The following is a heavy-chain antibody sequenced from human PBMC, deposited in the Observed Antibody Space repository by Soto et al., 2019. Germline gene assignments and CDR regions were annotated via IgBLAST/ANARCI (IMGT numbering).Heavy chain of an antibody. V-gene: IGHV3-23*01. J-gene: IGHJ6*03. D-gene: IGHD2-15*01. Sequence: EVQLLDSGGGLAQPGGSLRLSCAASGFTFSSFAMGWVRQAPGKGLEWVSVIFGGGDYAYYAESVKGRFTISRDNSKNTLYLQMNSLRAEDAALYYCAKCRGGPYHSYHMDVWGKGTTVTVSS. CDR1: GFTFSSFA. CDR3: AKCRGGPYHSYHMDV. CDR2: IFGGGDYA.